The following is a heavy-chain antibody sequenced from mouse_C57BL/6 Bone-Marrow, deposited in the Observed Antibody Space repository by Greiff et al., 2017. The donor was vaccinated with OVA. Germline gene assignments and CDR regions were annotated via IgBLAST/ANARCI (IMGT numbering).Heavy chain of an antibody. CDR2: IYPGSGNT. Sequence: VKLVESGAELVRPGASVKLSCKASGYTFTDYYINWVKQRPGQGLEWIARIYPGSGNTYYNEKFKGKATLTAEKSSSTAYMQLSSLTSEDSAVYFCARLGAYWGQGTLVTVSA. CDR1: GYTFTDYY. J-gene: IGHJ3*01. D-gene: IGHD3-3*01. V-gene: IGHV1-76*01. CDR3: ARLGAY.